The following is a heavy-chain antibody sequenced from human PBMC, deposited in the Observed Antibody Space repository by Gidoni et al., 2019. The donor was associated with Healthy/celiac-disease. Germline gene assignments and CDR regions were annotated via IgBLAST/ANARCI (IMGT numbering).Heavy chain of an antibody. D-gene: IGHD3-9*01. CDR3: ARGGRYYDILTGVDY. J-gene: IGHJ4*02. CDR2: IYYSGST. CDR1: GCSIRRSSYY. V-gene: IGHV4-39*07. Sequence: QLQLQESGPGLVKPSETLSLTCTVSGCSIRRSSYYWGWIRQPPGKGLEWIGSIYYSGSTYYNPSLKSRVTISVDTSKNQFSLKLSSVTAADTAVYYCARGGRYYDILTGVDYWGQGTLVTVSS.